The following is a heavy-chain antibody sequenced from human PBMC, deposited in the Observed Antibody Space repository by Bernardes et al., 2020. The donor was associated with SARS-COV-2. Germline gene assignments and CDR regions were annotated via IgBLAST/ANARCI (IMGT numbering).Heavy chain of an antibody. J-gene: IGHJ6*02. CDR2: ITGSGSSI. Sequence: GGSLRLSCEASGLDLTTYNMNWVRQAPGKGLEWISFITGSGSSIYYVDSVKGRFTISRDNAKNSLYLQMDSLRVDDTALYYCARSGLRGYYYGMDVWGQGTAVAVSS. CDR1: GLDLTTYN. CDR3: ARSGLRGYYYGMDV. V-gene: IGHV3-48*01.